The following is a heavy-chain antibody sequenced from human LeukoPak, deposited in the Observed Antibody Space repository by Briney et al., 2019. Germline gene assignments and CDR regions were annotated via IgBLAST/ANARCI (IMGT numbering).Heavy chain of an antibody. V-gene: IGHV3-21*01. D-gene: IGHD6-19*01. CDR1: GFTFSSYS. CDR2: ISCSSSYI. Sequence: PGGPLRLSCAASGFTFSSYSMNWVRQAPGKGLEWVSSISCSSSYIYYADSVKGRFTISRDNAKNSLYLQMNSLRAEDTAVYYCARDSSGWYIWDYWGQGTLVTVSS. J-gene: IGHJ4*02. CDR3: ARDSSGWYIWDY.